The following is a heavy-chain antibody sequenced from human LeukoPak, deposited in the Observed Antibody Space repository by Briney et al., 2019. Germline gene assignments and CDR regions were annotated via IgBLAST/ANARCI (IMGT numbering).Heavy chain of an antibody. Sequence: ASVKVSCKVSGNTLTELSMHWVRQAPGKGLEWMGGVDPRDGETFYAQRLQGRVTMTEDTSTDTAYLELSSLRSEDTAVYYCATFIPRPNEYGDYLYYYYGMDVWGRGTTVTVSS. CDR1: GNTLTELS. V-gene: IGHV1-24*01. J-gene: IGHJ6*02. D-gene: IGHD4-17*01. CDR3: ATFIPRPNEYGDYLYYYYGMDV. CDR2: VDPRDGET.